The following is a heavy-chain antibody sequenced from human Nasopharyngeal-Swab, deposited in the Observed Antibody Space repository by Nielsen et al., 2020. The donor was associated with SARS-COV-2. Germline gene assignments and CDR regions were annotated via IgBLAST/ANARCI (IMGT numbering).Heavy chain of an antibody. J-gene: IGHJ6*02. CDR3: ARDYRGAGYYYYGMDV. CDR1: GGSINSGDSC. CDR2: ISYRGST. V-gene: IGHV4-31*03. D-gene: IGHD1-26*01. Sequence: SENLSLTCTVSGGSINSGDSCWSWIRQNPGKGLEWIGYISYRGSTYYNPSLKSRVTISVDTSKNQVSLNLSSVTDADTAVYYCARDYRGAGYYYYGMDVWGQGTTVTVSS.